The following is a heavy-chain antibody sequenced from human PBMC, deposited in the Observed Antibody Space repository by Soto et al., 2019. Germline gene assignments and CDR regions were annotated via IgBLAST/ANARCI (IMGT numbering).Heavy chain of an antibody. CDR1: GYTFNSYN. V-gene: IGHV1-46*02. CDR2: INPSGGST. J-gene: IGHJ4*02. Sequence: QVQLVQSGAEVMQPGGSMKVSCKASGYTFNSYNMHWVRQAPGQGLEWMGIINPSGGSTSYTQKFQGRVTMTRDTSTSTVYMELSSLRSEDTAVYYCARSRDRLDYWGQGTLVTVSA. CDR3: ARSRDRLDY.